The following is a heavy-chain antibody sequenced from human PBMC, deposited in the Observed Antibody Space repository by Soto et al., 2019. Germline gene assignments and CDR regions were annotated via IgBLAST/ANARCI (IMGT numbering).Heavy chain of an antibody. Sequence: SETLSLTCTVSGGSISSSSYYWGWIRQPPGKGLEWIGSIYYSGSTYYNPSLKSRVTISVDTSKNQFSLKLSSVTAADTAVYYCARHVRAIGYRHEGDAFDIWGQGTMVTVSS. J-gene: IGHJ3*02. CDR2: IYYSGST. D-gene: IGHD3-10*02. V-gene: IGHV4-39*01. CDR3: ARHVRAIGYRHEGDAFDI. CDR1: GGSISSSSYY.